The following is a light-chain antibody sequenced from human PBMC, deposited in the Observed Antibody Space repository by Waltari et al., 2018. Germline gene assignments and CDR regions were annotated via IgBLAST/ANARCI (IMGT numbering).Light chain of an antibody. CDR3: QHYHNWPPIT. CDR1: QSISTN. CDR2: GAS. V-gene: IGKV3-15*01. J-gene: IGKJ5*01. Sequence: EIVMTQSPATLSVSPGERDTLSCRASQSISTNLAWYQQKPGQAPRLLIYGASTRATGFPARFSGSGFWTEFTLTIISLRSEDFAVYYCQHYHNWPPITFGQGTRLEIK.